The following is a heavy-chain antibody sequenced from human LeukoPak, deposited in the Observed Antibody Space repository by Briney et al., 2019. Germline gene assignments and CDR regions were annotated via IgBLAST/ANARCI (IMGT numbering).Heavy chain of an antibody. V-gene: IGHV1-69-2*01. CDR3: ATDRSSIVVVTGGDAFDI. CDR2: VDPEDGET. J-gene: IGHJ3*02. CDR1: GYTFSDYY. Sequence: GASLKVSCKVSGYTFSDYYMHWVPQAPGKGLEWMGLVDPEDGETIYAEKFQGRVTITADTSTDTAYMELSSLRSEDTAVYYCATDRSSIVVVTGGDAFDIWGQGTMVTVSS. D-gene: IGHD2-21*02.